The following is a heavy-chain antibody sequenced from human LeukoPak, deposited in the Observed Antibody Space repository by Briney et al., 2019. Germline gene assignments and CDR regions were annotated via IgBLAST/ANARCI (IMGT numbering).Heavy chain of an antibody. CDR1: QFSFTNNW. CDR3: VREVGAPGSFDI. J-gene: IGHJ3*02. D-gene: IGHD1-26*01. CDR2: ISREGTVT. V-gene: IGHV3-74*01. Sequence: PEGSLRLSCVGSQFSFTNNWMHWVRQVPGKGLMWVSRISREGTVTDYADSVKGRFAISRDNAKNTLYLEMNSLRGEDTGLFYCVREVGAPGSFDIWGQGTLVTVSS.